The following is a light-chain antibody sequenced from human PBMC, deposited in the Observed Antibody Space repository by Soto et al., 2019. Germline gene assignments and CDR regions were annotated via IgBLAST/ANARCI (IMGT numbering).Light chain of an antibody. CDR2: NNK. J-gene: IGLJ1*01. Sequence: QSVLTQPPSASGTPGQRVTISCSGGSSKNGTNAVNWDQQLPGTAPKHLIYNNKQRPSGGPDRNSSSKSGTPDSLTIRRPHSEDEADYYCAAWDDSLNGYVFGTGTKVT. CDR1: SSKNGTNA. CDR3: AAWDDSLNGYV. V-gene: IGLV1-44*01.